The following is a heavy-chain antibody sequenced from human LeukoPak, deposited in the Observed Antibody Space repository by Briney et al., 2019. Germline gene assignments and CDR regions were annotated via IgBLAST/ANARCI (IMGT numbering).Heavy chain of an antibody. CDR3: ARGEGWFDGASPFDY. Sequence: TSQTLSPTCTVSGGSISSGGYYWSWIRQHPGKGLEWIGYIYYSGSTYYNPSLKSRVTISVDTSKNQFSLKLSSVTAADTAVYYCARGEGWFDGASPFDYWGQGTLVTVSS. J-gene: IGHJ4*02. D-gene: IGHD6-19*01. V-gene: IGHV4-31*03. CDR2: IYYSGST. CDR1: GGSISSGGYY.